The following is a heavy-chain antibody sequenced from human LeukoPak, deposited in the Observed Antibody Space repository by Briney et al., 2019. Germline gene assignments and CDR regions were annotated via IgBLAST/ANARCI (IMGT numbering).Heavy chain of an antibody. D-gene: IGHD5-18*01. CDR1: GFTFSSYG. V-gene: IGHV3-23*01. J-gene: IGHJ4*02. CDR3: AKSSNPYSYGYFDY. CDR2: ISGSGGST. Sequence: GGSLRLSCAASGFTFSSYGMHWVRQAPGKGLEWVSAISGSGGSTYYADSVKGRFTISRDNSKNTLYLQMNSLRAEDTAVYYCAKSSNPYSYGYFDYWGQGTLVTVSS.